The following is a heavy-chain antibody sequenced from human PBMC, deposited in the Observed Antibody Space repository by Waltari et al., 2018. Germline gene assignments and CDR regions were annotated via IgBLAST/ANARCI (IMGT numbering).Heavy chain of an antibody. CDR1: GFTFSSYR. J-gene: IGHJ4*02. V-gene: IGHV3-21*01. D-gene: IGHD2-2*01. CDR2: ISSISSYI. CDR3: ARDRGYCGSISCYYFDY. Sequence: EVQLVESGGGLVKPGGSLRLSCAASGFTFSSYRMTWVRKAPGRGLEWVSSISSISSYIYYADSGNGRFTISRDNAKNSLYLQINSLRAEDTAVYYCARDRGYCGSISCYYFDYWGQGILVTVSS.